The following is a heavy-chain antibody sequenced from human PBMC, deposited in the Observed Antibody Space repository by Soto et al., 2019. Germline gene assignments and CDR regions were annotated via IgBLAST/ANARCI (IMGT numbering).Heavy chain of an antibody. J-gene: IGHJ4*02. CDR3: AKDVWPSGRGYFDY. CDR2: VSSAGSDA. CDR1: GFTFTRYA. Sequence: GGSLRLSCEASGFTFTRYAMSWVRQAPGKGLEWVSVVSSAGSDAHHADFVEGRFTMSRDNSKNTVYLQMDSLRVEDTAIYYCAKDVWPSGRGYFDYWGQGTLVTVSS. V-gene: IGHV3-23*01. D-gene: IGHD2-8*01.